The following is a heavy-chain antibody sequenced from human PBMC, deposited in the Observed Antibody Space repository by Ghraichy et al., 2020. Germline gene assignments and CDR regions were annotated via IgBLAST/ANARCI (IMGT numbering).Heavy chain of an antibody. V-gene: IGHV1-2*02. Sequence: ASVKVSCKASGYTFTGYYMHWVRQAPGQGLEWMGWINPNSGGTNYAQKFQGRVTMTRDTSISTAYMELSRLRSDDTAVYYCARCRDGYNWDFDYWGQGTLVTVSS. D-gene: IGHD5-24*01. J-gene: IGHJ4*02. CDR3: ARCRDGYNWDFDY. CDR1: GYTFTGYY. CDR2: INPNSGGT.